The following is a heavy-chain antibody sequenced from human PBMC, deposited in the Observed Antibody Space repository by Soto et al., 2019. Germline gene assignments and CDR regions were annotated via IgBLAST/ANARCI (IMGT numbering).Heavy chain of an antibody. Sequence: GESLKISCKASGFTFTDYWIGWVRQMPVKGLEWMGLIYPGDSDTRYSRSFQGQVTISADKSASTAYVQWNNLKASDSAMYYCARCGQTTLYYYYGMDVLGQGTPVTVSS. J-gene: IGHJ6*02. CDR1: GFTFTDYW. V-gene: IGHV5-51*01. CDR3: ARCGQTTLYYYYGMDV. CDR2: IYPGDSDT.